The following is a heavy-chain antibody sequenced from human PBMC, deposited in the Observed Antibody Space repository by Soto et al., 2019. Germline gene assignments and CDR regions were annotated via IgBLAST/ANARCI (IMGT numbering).Heavy chain of an antibody. D-gene: IGHD6-19*01. V-gene: IGHV3-74*01. CDR3: VRGEEGWETY. CDR2: INSDGSST. Sequence: EVQLMESGGGLVQPGGSLRLSCAASGFTFRSDWMHWVRQAPEKGLVWVSRINSDGSSTTYADSVKGRFTISRDNAKNTPYLQMNSLRAEDTAVYYCVRGEEGWETYWGQGTLVTVSS. CDR1: GFTFRSDW. J-gene: IGHJ4*02.